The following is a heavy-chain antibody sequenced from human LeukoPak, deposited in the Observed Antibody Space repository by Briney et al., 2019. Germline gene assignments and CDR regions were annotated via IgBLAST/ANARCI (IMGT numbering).Heavy chain of an antibody. Sequence: GGSLRLSCAASGFTFSSYSMNWVRQAPGKGLEWVSSISSSSSYIYYADSVKGRFTISRDNAKNSLYLQMNSLRAEDTAMYYCARVIRTGTTGVDYWGQGTLVTVSS. CDR2: ISSSSSYI. V-gene: IGHV3-21*01. CDR3: ARVIRTGTTGVDY. CDR1: GFTFSSYS. J-gene: IGHJ4*02. D-gene: IGHD1-7*01.